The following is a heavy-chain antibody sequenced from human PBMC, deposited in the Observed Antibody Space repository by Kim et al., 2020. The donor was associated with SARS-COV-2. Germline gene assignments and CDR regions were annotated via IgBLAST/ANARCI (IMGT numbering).Heavy chain of an antibody. CDR3: ARDGGRKWLVGSPFFYGMDV. Sequence: SETLSLTCTVSGGSISSGGYYWSWIRQHPGKGLEWIGYIYYSGSTYYNPSLTSRVTISVDTSKNQFSLKLSSVTAADTAVYYCARDGGRKWLVGSPFFYGMDVWGQGTTVTVSS. CDR2: IYYSGST. CDR1: GGSISSGGYY. J-gene: IGHJ6*02. D-gene: IGHD6-19*01. V-gene: IGHV4-31*03.